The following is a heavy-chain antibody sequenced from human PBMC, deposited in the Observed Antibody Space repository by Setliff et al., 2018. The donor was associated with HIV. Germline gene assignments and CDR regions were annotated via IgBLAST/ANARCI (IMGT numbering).Heavy chain of an antibody. Sequence: ASVKVSCKASGYIFTDYYMHWVRQAPGQELEWMGRINPNSGGTNYAQKFQGRVTMTRDTSITTAYMELSRLRSDDTAVYYCASKVHCTNGVCLDAFDIWGQGTMVTVS. V-gene: IGHV1-2*06. CDR2: INPNSGGT. D-gene: IGHD2-8*01. J-gene: IGHJ3*02. CDR1: GYIFTDYY. CDR3: ASKVHCTNGVCLDAFDI.